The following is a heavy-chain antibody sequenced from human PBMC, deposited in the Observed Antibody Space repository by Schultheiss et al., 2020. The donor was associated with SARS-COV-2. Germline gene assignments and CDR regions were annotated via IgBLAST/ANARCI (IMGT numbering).Heavy chain of an antibody. Sequence: GGSLRLSCKGSGYSFTSYWIGWVRQMPGKGLEWMGIIYPGDSYTRYSPSFQGQVTISADKSISTAYLQWSSLKASDTAMYYCARGGYSGYDLYYYYGMDVWGQGTTVTVSS. CDR3: ARGGYSGYDLYYYYGMDV. D-gene: IGHD5-12*01. CDR2: IYPGDSYT. V-gene: IGHV5-51*01. J-gene: IGHJ6*02. CDR1: GYSFTSYW.